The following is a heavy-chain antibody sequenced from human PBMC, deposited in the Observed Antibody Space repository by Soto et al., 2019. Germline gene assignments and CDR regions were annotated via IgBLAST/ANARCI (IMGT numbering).Heavy chain of an antibody. CDR1: GASVNSGSFH. Sequence: QVQLQESGPGLVKPSETLSLTCTVSGASVNSGSFHWSWIRQPPGRGLEWIGQIQSDGGTNRNSALKSRVTLSVDTSKNQFSLKLNSVTAADTAMYFCAVYLPGAGGDGDWGQGTLVTVSS. D-gene: IGHD6-19*01. CDR2: IQSDGGT. CDR3: AVYLPGAGGDGD. V-gene: IGHV4-61*01. J-gene: IGHJ4*02.